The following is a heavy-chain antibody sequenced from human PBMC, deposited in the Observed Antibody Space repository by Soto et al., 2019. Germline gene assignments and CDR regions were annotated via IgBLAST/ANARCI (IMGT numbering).Heavy chain of an antibody. CDR2: ISYHGSTE. CDR1: GFSFSIYA. Sequence: QVQLVESGGGVVQPGRSLRLSCAASGFSFSIYAMHWVRQAPGKGLEWVAGISYHGSTEYYGDSVKGRFTISRDNSKNTLYLQMYSLRPEDTAIYYCARGYSYGPNWESDALDIWGQGAMVTVSS. V-gene: IGHV3-30-3*01. D-gene: IGHD5-18*01. CDR3: ARGYSYGPNWESDALDI. J-gene: IGHJ3*02.